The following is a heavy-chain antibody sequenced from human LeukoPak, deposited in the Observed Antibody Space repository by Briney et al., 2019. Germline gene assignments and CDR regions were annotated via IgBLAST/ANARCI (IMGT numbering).Heavy chain of an antibody. CDR3: ARAGRLNGYGYSSSNY. CDR1: GYTFTSYH. CDR2: MNPNSGNT. D-gene: IGHD5-18*01. J-gene: IGHJ4*02. V-gene: IGHV1-8*01. Sequence: ASVKVSCKTSGYTFTSYHIDWVRQAPGQGLEWMGWMNPNSGNTGYAQKFQGRVTMTRNTSISTAYMELSSLRSEDTAVYYCARAGRLNGYGYSSSNYWGQGTLVTVSS.